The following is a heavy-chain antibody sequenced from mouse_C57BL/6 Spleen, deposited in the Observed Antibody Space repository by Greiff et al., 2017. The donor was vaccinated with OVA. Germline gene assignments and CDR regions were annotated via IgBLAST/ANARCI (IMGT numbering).Heavy chain of an antibody. CDR1: GFSLTSYG. Sequence: VQGVESGPGLVQPSQSLSITCTVSGFSLTSYGVHWVRQSPGKGLEWLGVIWRGGSTDYNAAFMSRLSITKDNSKSQVFFKMNSLQADDTAIYYCAKEGYSNYDWYFDVWGTGTTVTVSS. CDR2: IWRGGST. CDR3: AKEGYSNYDWYFDV. J-gene: IGHJ1*03. V-gene: IGHV2-5*01. D-gene: IGHD2-5*01.